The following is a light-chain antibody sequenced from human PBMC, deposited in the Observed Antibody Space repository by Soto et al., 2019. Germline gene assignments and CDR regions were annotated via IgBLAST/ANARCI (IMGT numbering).Light chain of an antibody. V-gene: IGLV2-14*01. CDR2: EVS. J-gene: IGLJ1*01. Sequence: QSVLTQPASVSGSPGQSITISCTGTSSDVGGYNYVSWYQQRPGKAPKLMIYEVSNRPSGVSNRFSGSKSGNTASLTISGLQAEDEADYYCSSYIGATTYVFGTGTKVTVL. CDR1: SSDVGGYNY. CDR3: SSYIGATTYV.